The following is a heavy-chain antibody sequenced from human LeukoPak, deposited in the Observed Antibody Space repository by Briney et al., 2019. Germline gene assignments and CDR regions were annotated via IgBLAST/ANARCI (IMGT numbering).Heavy chain of an antibody. D-gene: IGHD4-17*01. CDR2: IYHSGTT. CDR1: GAFITNSHW. CDR3: ATYFYGEYGSSYFDY. V-gene: IGHV4-4*02. Sequence: PSGTLSLTCAVSGAFITNSHWWSWARQPPGKGLEWIGEIYHSGTTNYNPSLQSRVTMSVDKSKNQFSLKLSSVTAADTAVYYCATYFYGEYGSSYFDYWGQGTLVTVSS. J-gene: IGHJ4*02.